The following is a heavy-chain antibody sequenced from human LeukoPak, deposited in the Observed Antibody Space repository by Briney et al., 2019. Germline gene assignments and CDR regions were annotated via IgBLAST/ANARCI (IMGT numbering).Heavy chain of an antibody. CDR1: GGSISSYY. J-gene: IGHJ5*02. Sequence: SETLSLTCTVSGGSISSYYWSWIRRPPGKGLEWIGYIYSSGSTNYNPSLKSRVTISVDTSKNQFSLKLSSVTAADTAVYYCARQYSSSTSFDPWGQGTLVTVSS. D-gene: IGHD6-13*01. V-gene: IGHV4-59*08. CDR2: IYSSGST. CDR3: ARQYSSSTSFDP.